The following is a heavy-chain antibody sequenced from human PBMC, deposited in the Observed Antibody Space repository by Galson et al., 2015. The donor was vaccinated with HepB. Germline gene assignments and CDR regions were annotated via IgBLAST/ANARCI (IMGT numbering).Heavy chain of an antibody. V-gene: IGHV1-46*01. CDR2: INPSGGST. CDR1: GYTFTSYY. D-gene: IGHD6-19*01. Sequence: SVKVSCKASGYTFTSYYMHWVRQAPGQGLEWMGIINPSGGSTSYAQKFQGRVTMTRDNSTSTVYMELSSLRSEDTAVYYCARERGGSSKAVAGTWGLAAWGQGTLVTVSS. CDR3: ARERGGSSKAVAGTWGLAA. J-gene: IGHJ5*02.